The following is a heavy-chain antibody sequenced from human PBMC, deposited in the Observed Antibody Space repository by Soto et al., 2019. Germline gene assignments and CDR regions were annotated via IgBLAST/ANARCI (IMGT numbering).Heavy chain of an antibody. J-gene: IGHJ4*02. V-gene: IGHV3-33*01. D-gene: IGHD2-15*01. Sequence: GESLKISCAASGFTFSSYGMHWVRQAPGKGLGWVAVIWYDGSNKYYADSVKGRFTISRDNSKNTLYLQINSLRAEDTAVYYCARGLGYCSGGSCWTFDYWGQGTLVTVSS. CDR1: GFTFSSYG. CDR2: IWYDGSNK. CDR3: ARGLGYCSGGSCWTFDY.